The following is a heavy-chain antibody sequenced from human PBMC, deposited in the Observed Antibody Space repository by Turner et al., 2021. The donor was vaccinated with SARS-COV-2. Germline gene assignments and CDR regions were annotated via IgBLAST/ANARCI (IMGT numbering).Heavy chain of an antibody. CDR1: GESFIVHL. J-gene: IGHJ6*02. CDR3: ARTKVRRKDIVATIWAYSRRNTWNYCYDGMDV. V-gene: IGHV4-34*01. CDR2: IKHSGST. D-gene: IGHD5-12*01. Sequence: AQLQLLGAGLLKPPVTLSITCACSGESFIVHLWSRLRLLLGKGLEWIGEIKHSGSTMYNPALRSRISMSVDTSMIQFSRKLRSVTAANSAVYYCARTKVRRKDIVATIWAYSRRNTWNYCYDGMDVWGQGTTVTVSS.